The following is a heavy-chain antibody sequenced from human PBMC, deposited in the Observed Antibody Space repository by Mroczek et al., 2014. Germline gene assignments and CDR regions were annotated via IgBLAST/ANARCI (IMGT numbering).Heavy chain of an antibody. D-gene: IGHD3-10*01. CDR1: GYTFTSYY. CDR2: INPSGGST. V-gene: IGHV1-46*03. CDR3: ARTPGGFTMVRGLGGSAFDI. J-gene: IGHJ3*02. Sequence: SGAEVKKPGASVKVSCKASGYTFTSYYMHWVRQAPGQGLEWMGIINPSGGSTSYAQKFQGRVTMTRDTSMSTVYMELSSLRSEDTAVYYCARTPGGFTMVRGLGGSAFDIWGQGTMVTVSS.